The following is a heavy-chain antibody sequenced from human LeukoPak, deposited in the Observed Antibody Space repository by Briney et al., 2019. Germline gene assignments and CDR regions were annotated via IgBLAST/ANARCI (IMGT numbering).Heavy chain of an antibody. D-gene: IGHD5-24*01. CDR2: INHSGST. CDR1: GGSFSGYY. CDR3: ARVVMATANYYYYGMDV. J-gene: IGHJ6*02. Sequence: PSETLSLTCAVYGGSFSGYYWSWIRQPPGKGLEWIGEINHSGSTNYNPSLKSRVTISVDTSKNQFSLKLSSVTAADTAVYYCARVVMATANYYYYGMDVWGRGTTVTVSS. V-gene: IGHV4-34*01.